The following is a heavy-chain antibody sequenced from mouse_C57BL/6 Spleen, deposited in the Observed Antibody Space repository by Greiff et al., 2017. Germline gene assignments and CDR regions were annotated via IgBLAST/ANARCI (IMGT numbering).Heavy chain of an antibody. D-gene: IGHD1-1*01. CDR2: IYPGSGST. J-gene: IGHJ4*01. CDR1: GYTFTSYW. Sequence: QVQLQQPGAELVKPGASVKMSCKASGYTFTSYWITWVKQRPGQGLEWIGDIYPGSGSTNYNEKFKSKATLTVDTSSSTAYMQLSSLTSEDSAFYYCARADYYGSSYEGDYAMDYWGQGTSVTVSS. V-gene: IGHV1-55*01. CDR3: ARADYYGSSYEGDYAMDY.